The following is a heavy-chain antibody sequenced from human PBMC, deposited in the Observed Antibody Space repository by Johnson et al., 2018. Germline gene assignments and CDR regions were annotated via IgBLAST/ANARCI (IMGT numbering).Heavy chain of an antibody. J-gene: IGHJ3*02. Sequence: VQLVETGGGVVQPGRSLRLSCAASGFTFSSYGMHWVRQAPGKGLEWVAVIWYDGSNKYYADSVKGRFTISRDNSKNTLYLQMNSLGAEDTAVYYCARDEVNDAFAIWGQGTMVTVSS. CDR1: GFTFSSYG. CDR3: ARDEVNDAFAI. CDR2: IWYDGSNK. V-gene: IGHV3-33*01.